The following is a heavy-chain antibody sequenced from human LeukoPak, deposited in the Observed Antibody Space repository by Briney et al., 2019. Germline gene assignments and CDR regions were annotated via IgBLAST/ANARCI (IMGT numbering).Heavy chain of an antibody. Sequence: GGSLRLSCAASGFTFSSYGMYWVRQAPGKGLEWVAVIWYDGSNKYYADSVKGRFTISRDNSKNTLYLQMNSLRAEDTAVYYCARAADCSSTSCSFDYWGQGTLVTVSS. CDR3: ARAADCSSTSCSFDY. J-gene: IGHJ4*02. CDR2: IWYDGSNK. V-gene: IGHV3-33*01. CDR1: GFTFSSYG. D-gene: IGHD2-2*01.